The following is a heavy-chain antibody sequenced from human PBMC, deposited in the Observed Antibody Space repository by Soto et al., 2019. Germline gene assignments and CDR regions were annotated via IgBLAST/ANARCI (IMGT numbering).Heavy chain of an antibody. J-gene: IGHJ3*02. CDR3: ARDGDSSSPFEI. D-gene: IGHD6-6*01. V-gene: IGHV1-2*02. CDR2: INPNSGGT. CDR1: GYTFTGNY. Sequence: QVQLVQSGAEVKKPGASVKVSCKASGYTFTGNYMHWVRQAPGQGLEWMRWINPNSGGTNYAQKFKGRVTVTRDTSISTAYMELSRLRSDDTAVYYCARDGDSSSPFEIWGQGTMVTVSS.